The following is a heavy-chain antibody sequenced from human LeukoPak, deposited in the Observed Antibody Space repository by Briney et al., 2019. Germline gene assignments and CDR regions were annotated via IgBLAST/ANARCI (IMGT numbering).Heavy chain of an antibody. CDR1: GYIFIDYY. D-gene: IGHD1-26*01. J-gene: IGHJ4*02. CDR2: VNPNSGGT. V-gene: IGHV1-2*02. CDR3: ARDRRGSNGDY. Sequence: ASVKVSCKASGYIFIDYYMYWVRQAPGQGLEWMGWVNPNSGGTKYAQKFQGRVSMTSDTSISTAYMELSRLTSDDTAVYFCARDRRGSNGDYWGQGTLVTVSS.